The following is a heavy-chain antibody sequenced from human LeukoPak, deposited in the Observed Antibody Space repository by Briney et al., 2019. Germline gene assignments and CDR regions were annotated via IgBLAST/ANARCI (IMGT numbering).Heavy chain of an antibody. Sequence: SETLSLICTVSGGSISSYYWRWIRQPPGKGLEWIGYIYYSGSTNYNPSLKSRVTISVDTSKNQFSLKLSSVTAADTAVYYCARYPGSEDYYDTIFDAFDIWGQGTMVTVSS. CDR3: ARYPGSEDYYDTIFDAFDI. V-gene: IGHV4-59*01. CDR2: IYYSGST. J-gene: IGHJ3*02. D-gene: IGHD3-22*01. CDR1: GGSISSYY.